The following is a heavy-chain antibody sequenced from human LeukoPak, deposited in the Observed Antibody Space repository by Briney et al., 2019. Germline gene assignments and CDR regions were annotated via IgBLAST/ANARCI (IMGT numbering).Heavy chain of an antibody. CDR3: VGGSHADY. CDR1: GFTFSNSW. CDR2: IKQDGSEK. J-gene: IGHJ4*02. Sequence: PGGSLRLSCVASGFTFSNSWMTWVRQAPGRGPEWVASIKQDGSEKNYADSVKGRFTISRDNAKNSLFLQMSSLRVEDTAVYYSVGGSHADYWGQGTLVTVSS. V-gene: IGHV3-7*04.